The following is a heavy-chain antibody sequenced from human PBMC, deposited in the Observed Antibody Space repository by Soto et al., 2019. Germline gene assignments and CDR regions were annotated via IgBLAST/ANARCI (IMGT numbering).Heavy chain of an antibody. Sequence: PSETLSLTCAVSGGSISSGGYSWSWIRQPPGKGLEWIGYIYHSGSTSYNPSLRSRVTISVDRSKNQFSLKMSSVTAADTAVYYCARDLGGSGSLDVWGQGTTVTVSS. D-gene: IGHD3-10*01. CDR3: ARDLGGSGSLDV. CDR2: IYHSGST. CDR1: GGSISSGGYS. J-gene: IGHJ6*02. V-gene: IGHV4-30-2*01.